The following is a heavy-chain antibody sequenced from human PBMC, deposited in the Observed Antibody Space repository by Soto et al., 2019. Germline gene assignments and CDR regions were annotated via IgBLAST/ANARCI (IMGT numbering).Heavy chain of an antibody. CDR1: GGTFSSYT. J-gene: IGHJ4*02. V-gene: IGHV1-69*02. CDR3: ATSTGYCSSTSYPLIPYYFDY. CDR2: IIPILGIA. Sequence: GASVKVSCKASGGTFSSYTISWVRQAPGQELEWMGRIIPILGIANYAQKFQGRVTITADKSTSTAYMELSSLRSEDTAVYYCATSTGYCSSTSYPLIPYYFDYWGQGILVTVYS. D-gene: IGHD2-2*01.